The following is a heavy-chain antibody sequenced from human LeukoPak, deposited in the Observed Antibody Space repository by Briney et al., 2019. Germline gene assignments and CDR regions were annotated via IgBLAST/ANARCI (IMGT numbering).Heavy chain of an antibody. Sequence: ASVKVSCKVSGYTLTELSKHWVRQAPGKGLEWMGGFDPEDGETIYAQKFQGRVTMTEDTSTDTAYMELSRLRSEDTAVYYCATTGYCSSTSCSNWFDPWGQGTLVTVSS. J-gene: IGHJ5*02. D-gene: IGHD2-2*01. CDR3: ATTGYCSSTSCSNWFDP. V-gene: IGHV1-24*01. CDR1: GYTLTELS. CDR2: FDPEDGET.